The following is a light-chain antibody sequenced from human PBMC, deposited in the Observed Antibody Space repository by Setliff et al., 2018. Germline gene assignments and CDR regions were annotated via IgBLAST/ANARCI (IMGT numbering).Light chain of an antibody. CDR2: GVS. Sequence: QSALARPASVSGSPGQSITISCSGTSSDVGSYDLVSWYQQHPGKAPKLIIYGVSNRPSGVSSRFSGSKSGNTASLTTSGLQTEDEADYYCTAYTSGTTYVFGTGTKVTVL. CDR1: SSDVGSYDL. V-gene: IGLV2-14*03. CDR3: TAYTSGTTYV. J-gene: IGLJ1*01.